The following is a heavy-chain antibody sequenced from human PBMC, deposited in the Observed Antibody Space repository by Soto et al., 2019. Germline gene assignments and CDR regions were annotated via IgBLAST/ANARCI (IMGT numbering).Heavy chain of an antibody. CDR3: ATGLTYRSNWNYFDY. CDR1: GYTLTELS. Sequence: ASVKVSCKVSGYTLTELSMHWVRQAPGKGLEWMGGFDPEDGETIYAQRFQGRVTMTEDTSTDTAYMELSSLRSEDTAVYFCATGLTYRSNWNYFDYWGQGTLVTVSS. V-gene: IGHV1-24*01. CDR2: FDPEDGET. J-gene: IGHJ4*02. D-gene: IGHD6-13*01.